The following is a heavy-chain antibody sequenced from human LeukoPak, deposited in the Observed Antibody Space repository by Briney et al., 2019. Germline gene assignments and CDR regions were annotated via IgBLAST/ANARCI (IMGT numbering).Heavy chain of an antibody. CDR2: IKQDGSEK. Sequence: GGSLRLSCAVSGFTFSSCSMNWVRQAPGKGLEWVANIKQDGSEKNYVDSVKGRFTISGDNAKNSLYLQMNSLRVEDTAVYYCARDMPFGTIWGQGTMVTVSS. D-gene: IGHD3-10*01. J-gene: IGHJ3*02. V-gene: IGHV3-7*05. CDR1: GFTFSSCS. CDR3: ARDMPFGTI.